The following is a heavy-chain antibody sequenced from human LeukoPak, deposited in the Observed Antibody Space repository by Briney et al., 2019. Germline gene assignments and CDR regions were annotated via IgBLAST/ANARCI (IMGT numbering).Heavy chain of an antibody. D-gene: IGHD2-15*01. CDR3: ARRESCGSGTCFSFGY. J-gene: IGHJ4*02. V-gene: IGHV5-51*01. Sequence: GESLKISCKGSGYSFTSNWIGWVRQMPGKGLEWMGIIYPTDSDTRYSPSFQGQVTISVDKSLSTAYLQWNSLKASDTAIYYCARRESCGSGTCFSFGYWGQGTLVTVSS. CDR2: IYPTDSDT. CDR1: GYSFTSNW.